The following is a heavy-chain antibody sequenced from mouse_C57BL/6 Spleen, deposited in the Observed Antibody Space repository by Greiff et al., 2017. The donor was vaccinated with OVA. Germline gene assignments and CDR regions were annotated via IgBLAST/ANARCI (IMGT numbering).Heavy chain of an antibody. J-gene: IGHJ1*03. CDR2: INYDGSST. V-gene: IGHV5-16*01. Sequence: DVKLVESEGGLVQPGSSMKLSCTASGFTFSDYYMAWVRQVPEKGLEWVANINYDGSSTYYLDSLKSRFIISRDNAKNILYLQMSSLKSEDTATYYCAREGTDGNWYFDVWGTGTTVTVSS. CDR3: AREGTDGNWYFDV. D-gene: IGHD2-1*01. CDR1: GFTFSDYY.